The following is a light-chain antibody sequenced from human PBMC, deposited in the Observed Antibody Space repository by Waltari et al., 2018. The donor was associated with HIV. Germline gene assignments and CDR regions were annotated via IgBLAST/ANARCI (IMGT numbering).Light chain of an antibody. V-gene: IGLV2-8*01. CDR3: SSYAGSAVV. CDR1: SRDVGGYNY. J-gene: IGLJ2*01. CDR2: DVS. Sequence: QSALTQPASVSGSPGQSITISCTGTSRDVGGYNYVSWYQHHPGKAPKLMIYDVSKRPSGVPDRFSGSKSGNTASLTVSGLQAEDEADFYCSSYAGSAVVFGGGTKLTVL.